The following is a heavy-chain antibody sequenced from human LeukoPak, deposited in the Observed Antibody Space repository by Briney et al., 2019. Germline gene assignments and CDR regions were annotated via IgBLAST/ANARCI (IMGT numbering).Heavy chain of an antibody. Sequence: ASVKVSCKVSGYSLTELSMHWVRQAPGQGLEWMGWINPNSGGTNYAQKFQGRVTMTRDTSISTAYMELSRLRSDDTAVYYCARAFPDYYDSSGYFEYWGQGTLVTVSS. CDR1: GYSLTELS. CDR3: ARAFPDYYDSSGYFEY. V-gene: IGHV1-2*02. D-gene: IGHD3-22*01. J-gene: IGHJ4*02. CDR2: INPNSGGT.